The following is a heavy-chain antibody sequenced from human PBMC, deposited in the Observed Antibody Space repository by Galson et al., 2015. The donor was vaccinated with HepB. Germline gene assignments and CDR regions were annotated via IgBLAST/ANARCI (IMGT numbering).Heavy chain of an antibody. J-gene: IGHJ4*02. CDR2: ISWNSGNI. CDR3: AKGISGGSYSGDDY. Sequence: SLRLSCAASGFTFGDYAMHWVRQAPGKSLEWVSGISWNSGNIGYADSVKGRFTISRDNAKNSLYLQMNSLRPEDTALYYCAKGISGGSYSGDDYWGQGTLVTVSS. D-gene: IGHD1-26*01. V-gene: IGHV3-9*01. CDR1: GFTFGDYA.